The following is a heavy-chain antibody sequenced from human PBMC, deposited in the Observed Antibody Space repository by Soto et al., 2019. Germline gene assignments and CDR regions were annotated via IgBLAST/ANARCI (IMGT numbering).Heavy chain of an antibody. Sequence: PGGSLRLSCTASGFTFSSYAMSWVRQAPGQGLEWVSTVSGSGGETQYADSVKGRFTTSRHNSKNTLFLQMSSLRAEDTAVYYCAKDVFCVWFGKLLSFDYWGQGSLVTVSS. D-gene: IGHD3-10*01. CDR1: GFTFSSYA. V-gene: IGHV3-23*01. CDR2: VSGSGGET. J-gene: IGHJ4*02. CDR3: AKDVFCVWFGKLLSFDY.